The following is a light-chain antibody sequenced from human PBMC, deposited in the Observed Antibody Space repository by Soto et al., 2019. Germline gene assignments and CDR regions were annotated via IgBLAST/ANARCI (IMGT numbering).Light chain of an antibody. J-gene: IGKJ5*01. V-gene: IGKV3-20*01. CDR1: QSVSSSY. CDR2: GAS. CDR3: QQYGSLPIT. Sequence: EIVLTQSPATLSLSPEERATLSCGASQSVSSSYLAWYQQKPGQAPRLLIYGASSRATGIPDRFSGSGSGTDFTLTISRVAPEDFAVYYCQQYGSLPITFGQGTRLEIK.